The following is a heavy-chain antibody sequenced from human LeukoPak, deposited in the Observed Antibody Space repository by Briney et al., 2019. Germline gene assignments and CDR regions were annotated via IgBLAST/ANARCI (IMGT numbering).Heavy chain of an antibody. D-gene: IGHD1-14*01. Sequence: GESLKISCQYSGYNFTTYWITWVRQMPGKGLEWMGIIFPGDSDTRYSPSFQGQVTISADKSISTAYLQWRSLRASDTAMYYCARQPGSDAWGQGTLVTVSS. CDR2: IFPGDSDT. CDR1: GYNFTTYW. CDR3: ARQPGSDA. V-gene: IGHV5-51*01. J-gene: IGHJ4*02.